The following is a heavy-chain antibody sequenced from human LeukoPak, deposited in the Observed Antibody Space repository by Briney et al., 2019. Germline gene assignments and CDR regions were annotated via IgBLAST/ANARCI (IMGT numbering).Heavy chain of an antibody. Sequence: SGGSLRLSCAVSGFTFSGFWMSWSRQAPGKGLGWVASINSDGSEGYYADVVKGRFTISRDNAKNSLYLQINSLRAEDTAVYYCARSSYSSSSSVWGQGTMVTVSS. J-gene: IGHJ3*01. CDR1: GFTFSGFW. CDR2: INSDGSEG. D-gene: IGHD6-6*01. V-gene: IGHV3-7*03. CDR3: ARSSYSSSSSV.